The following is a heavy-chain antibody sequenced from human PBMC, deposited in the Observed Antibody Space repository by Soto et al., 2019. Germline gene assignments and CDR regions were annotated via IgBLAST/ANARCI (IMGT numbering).Heavy chain of an antibody. J-gene: IGHJ6*02. V-gene: IGHV4-59*08. D-gene: IGHD3-10*01. CDR1: GGSISSYY. Sequence: QVQLQESGPGLVKPSETLSLSCTVSGGSISSYYWSWFRQSPGKRMEWIGYVHHSWGSSYNPSLPRXPPXSLDNSKSQFSLKVTSVTATDTAVYYCARQGFGPLHGLVDVWGQGTTVTVSS. CDR3: ARQGFGPLHGLVDV. CDR2: VHHSWGS.